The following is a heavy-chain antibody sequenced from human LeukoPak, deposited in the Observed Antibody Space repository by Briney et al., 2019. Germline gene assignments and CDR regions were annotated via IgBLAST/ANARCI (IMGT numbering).Heavy chain of an antibody. CDR1: GYTFTSQD. CDR2: MNPNSGNT. CDR3: ARGYSSTMRTTGNDY. D-gene: IGHD1-1*01. V-gene: IGHV1-8*01. Sequence: ASAKVSCKASGYTFTSQDINWVRQATGQGLEWMGWMNPNSGNTGYAQKFQGRVIMTRDTSINTAYMELYSLRSDDTAVYYCARGYSSTMRTTGNDYWGQGTLVTVSS. J-gene: IGHJ4*02.